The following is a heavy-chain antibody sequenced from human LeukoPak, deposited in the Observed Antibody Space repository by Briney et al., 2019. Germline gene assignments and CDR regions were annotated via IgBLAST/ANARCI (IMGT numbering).Heavy chain of an antibody. CDR3: AKRGARRSDWYGMDV. Sequence: GGSLRLSCAASGFTFSNYAMHWVRQAPGKGLEWVAVISYDGSNKYYADSVKGRFIISRDNSKDTLNLQMNSLRGDDTAVYYCAKRGARRSDWYGMDVWGQGTSVTVSS. D-gene: IGHD6-6*01. J-gene: IGHJ6*02. CDR2: ISYDGSNK. CDR1: GFTFSNYA. V-gene: IGHV3-30-3*01.